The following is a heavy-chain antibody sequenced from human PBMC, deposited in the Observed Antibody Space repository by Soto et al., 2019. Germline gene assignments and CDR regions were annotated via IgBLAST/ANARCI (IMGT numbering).Heavy chain of an antibody. J-gene: IGHJ4*02. V-gene: IGHV1-18*01. D-gene: IGHD1-1*01. CDR2: ISTYNGYT. CDR3: ARLEIEYRYNSFDY. CDR1: GYTFTSYS. Sequence: QVQLVQSGAEVKKPGASVRVSCKASGYTFTSYSFSWVRQAPGQGLEWMGRISTYNGYTKYAEKFLGRVTMTTDTSTSTAYMSLRSMRSDDTAVYFRARLEIEYRYNSFDYWGPGTLVTVSS.